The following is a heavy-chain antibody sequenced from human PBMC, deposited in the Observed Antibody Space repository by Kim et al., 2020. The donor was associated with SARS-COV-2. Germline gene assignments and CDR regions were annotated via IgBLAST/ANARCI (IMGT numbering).Heavy chain of an antibody. D-gene: IGHD1-26*01. J-gene: IGHJ4*02. CDR1: GGSISSSSYY. Sequence: SETLSLTCTVSGGSISSSSYYWGWIRQPPGKGLEWIGSIYYSGRTYYNPSLKSRVTISVDTSKNQFSLKLRSVTAADTAVYYCARTVRISVGATDYFDYWGQGTLVTVSS. V-gene: IGHV4-39*01. CDR2: IYYSGRT. CDR3: ARTVRISVGATDYFDY.